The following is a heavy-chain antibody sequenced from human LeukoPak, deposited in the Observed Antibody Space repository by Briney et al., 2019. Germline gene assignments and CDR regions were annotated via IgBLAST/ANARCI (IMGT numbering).Heavy chain of an antibody. CDR1: GFTFSSYA. J-gene: IGHJ3*02. CDR3: ARDLSYSGYDFAFDT. D-gene: IGHD5-12*01. CDR2: ISYDGSNK. Sequence: GGSLRLSCAASGFTFSSYAMHWVRQAPGKGLEWVAVISYDGSNKYYADSVKGRFTISRDNSKNSLYLQMNSLRAEDTAVYYCARDLSYSGYDFAFDTWGQGTMVTVSS. V-gene: IGHV3-30*04.